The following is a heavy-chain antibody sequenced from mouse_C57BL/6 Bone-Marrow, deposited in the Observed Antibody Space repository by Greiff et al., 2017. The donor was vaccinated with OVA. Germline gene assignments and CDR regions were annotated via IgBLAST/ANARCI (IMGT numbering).Heavy chain of an antibody. J-gene: IGHJ3*01. CDR1: GYTFTDYN. D-gene: IGHD4-1*01. CDR3: ARSGLGLAY. CDR2: INPNNGGS. V-gene: IGHV1-22*01. Sequence: VQLKESGPELVKPGASVKMSCKASGYTFTDYNMHWVKQSHGKSLEWIGYINPNNGGSSYNQKFKGKATLTVNKSSSTAYMELRSLTSEDSAVYYCARSGLGLAYWGQGTLVTVSA.